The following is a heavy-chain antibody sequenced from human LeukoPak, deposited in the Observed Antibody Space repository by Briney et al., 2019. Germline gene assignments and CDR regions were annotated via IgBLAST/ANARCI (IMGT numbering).Heavy chain of an antibody. D-gene: IGHD3-3*01. CDR3: ARSNYDFWSGYYSRHFDY. Sequence: GGSLQISCQGSGYIFTSYWIGWVRPLPGKGLEGMGIIYPGDSDTRYSPSFQGQVTISADKSISTAYLQWSSLKASDTAMYYCARSNYDFWSGYYSRHFDYWGQGTLVTVSS. V-gene: IGHV5-51*01. J-gene: IGHJ4*02. CDR2: IYPGDSDT. CDR1: GYIFTSYW.